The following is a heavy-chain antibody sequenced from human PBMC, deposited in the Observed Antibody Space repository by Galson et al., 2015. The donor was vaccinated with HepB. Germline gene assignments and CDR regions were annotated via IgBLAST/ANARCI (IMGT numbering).Heavy chain of an antibody. J-gene: IGHJ4*02. V-gene: IGHV3-23*01. CDR2: ISGSGGST. CDR1: GFTFSSYA. Sequence: SLRLSCAASGFTFSSYAMSWVRQVPGKGLEWVSAISGSGGSTYYADSVKGRFTISRDNSKNTLYLQMNSLRAEDTAVYYCAKGEAIFGVVYYFDYWGQGTLVTVSS. D-gene: IGHD3-3*01. CDR3: AKGEAIFGVVYYFDY.